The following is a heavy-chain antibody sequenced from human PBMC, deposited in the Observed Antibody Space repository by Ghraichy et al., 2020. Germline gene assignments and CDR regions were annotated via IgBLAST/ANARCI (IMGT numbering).Heavy chain of an antibody. CDR3: AHRSTKVFWGLGEWND. CDR1: GFSLSTRGVG. D-gene: IGHD2-2*01. V-gene: IGHV2-5*01. Sequence: SGPTLVKPTQTLTLTCTFSGFSLSTRGVGVGWIRQPPGKALEWLALITSNDDKRYSPSLKSRLTIAEDTSKNQVVRTMTNMDPVDAATYYCAHRSTKVFWGLGEWNDWGQGTLVTVSS. CDR2: ITSNDDK. J-gene: IGHJ4*02.